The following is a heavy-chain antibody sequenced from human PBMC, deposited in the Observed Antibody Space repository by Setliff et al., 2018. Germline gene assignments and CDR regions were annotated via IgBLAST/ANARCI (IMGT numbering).Heavy chain of an antibody. Sequence: GVSLRLSCAASGFTFSSYSMNWVRQAPGKGLEWVSYISSSSSTIYYADSVKGRFTISRDNAKNSLYLQMNSLRAEDTAVYYCARLGTKDSSGWYYYYYGMDVWGQGTTVTVSS. CDR1: GFTFSSYS. V-gene: IGHV3-48*04. CDR2: ISSSSSTI. D-gene: IGHD6-19*01. CDR3: ARLGTKDSSGWYYYYYGMDV. J-gene: IGHJ6*02.